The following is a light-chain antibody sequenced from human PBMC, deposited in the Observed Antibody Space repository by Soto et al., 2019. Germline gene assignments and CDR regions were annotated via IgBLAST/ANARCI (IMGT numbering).Light chain of an antibody. CDR2: DAS. CDR1: QRVTTF. J-gene: IGKJ4*01. Sequence: EIVLTQSPVTLSLSPGERATLSCRASQRVTTFLAWYQQQPGQAPRLLIYDASKRATGIPARFIGSGSGTDFTLTISSLEPEDFAVYYCQQRTNWPLTFGGGTKVEIK. V-gene: IGKV3-11*01. CDR3: QQRTNWPLT.